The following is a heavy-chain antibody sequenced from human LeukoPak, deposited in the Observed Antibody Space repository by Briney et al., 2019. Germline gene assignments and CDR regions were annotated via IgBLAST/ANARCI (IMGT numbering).Heavy chain of an antibody. D-gene: IGHD4-17*01. Sequence: SETLSLTCAVYGGSFSGYYWSWIRQPPAKGLEWMGEINHSGSTNYYPSLESPVTISVDTTKNQFSLKLSSVTAADTAVYYCARGRLNGDYHNWFDPWGQGTLVTVSS. CDR1: GGSFSGYY. J-gene: IGHJ5*02. CDR3: ARGRLNGDYHNWFDP. V-gene: IGHV4-34*01. CDR2: INHSGST.